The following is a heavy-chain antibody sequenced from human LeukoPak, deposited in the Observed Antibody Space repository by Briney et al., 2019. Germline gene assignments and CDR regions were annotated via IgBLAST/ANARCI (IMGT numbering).Heavy chain of an antibody. J-gene: IGHJ5*02. Sequence: SETLSLTCTVSGGSISSYYWSWIRQPPGKGLECIYYSGSTNYNPSLKSRVTISVDTSKNQFSLKLSSVTAADTAVYYCARGRLYRGGSTRHQNWFDPWGQGTLVTVSS. CDR2: IYYSGST. CDR1: GGSISSYY. CDR3: ARGRLYRGGSTRHQNWFDP. V-gene: IGHV4-59*12. D-gene: IGHD2-2*01.